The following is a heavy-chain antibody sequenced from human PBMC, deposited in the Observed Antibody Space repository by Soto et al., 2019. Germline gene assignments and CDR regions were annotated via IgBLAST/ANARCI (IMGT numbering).Heavy chain of an antibody. D-gene: IGHD2-8*01. Sequence: VAVISYDGSNKYYADSVKGRFTISRDNSKNTLYLQMNSLRAEDTAVFYCARELKSYFYYGLDVWGQGTTVTVSS. CDR3: ARELKSYFYYGLDV. V-gene: IGHV3-30-3*01. CDR2: ISYDGSNK. J-gene: IGHJ6*02.